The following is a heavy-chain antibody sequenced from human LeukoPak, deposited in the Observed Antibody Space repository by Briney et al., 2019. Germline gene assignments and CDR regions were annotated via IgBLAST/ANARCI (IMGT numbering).Heavy chain of an antibody. V-gene: IGHV3-11*01. D-gene: IGHD2-2*01. CDR2: ISSSDSTI. Sequence: GGSLRLSCAASGFTFSDYYMSWIRQAPGKGLEWVSYISSSDSTIYYADSVKGRFTISRDNAKNSLYLQMNSLRAEDTAIYYCARGLPATLLDYWGQGTLVTVPS. CDR1: GFTFSDYY. J-gene: IGHJ4*02. CDR3: ARGLPATLLDY.